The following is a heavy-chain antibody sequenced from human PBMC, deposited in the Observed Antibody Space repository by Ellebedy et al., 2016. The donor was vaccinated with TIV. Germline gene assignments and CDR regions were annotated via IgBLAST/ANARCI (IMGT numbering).Heavy chain of an antibody. V-gene: IGHV5-51*01. J-gene: IGHJ4*02. Sequence: GESLKISXRGSGYTFANHWIAWVRQMPGKGLEWMGIIYPTDSDTRYSPSFQGQVTISADKSISTAYLQWSSLKASDTAIYYCARLGRAGYYNAPGDYWGQGTLVAVSS. CDR3: ARLGRAGYYNAPGDY. CDR1: GYTFANHW. CDR2: IYPTDSDT. D-gene: IGHD3-9*01.